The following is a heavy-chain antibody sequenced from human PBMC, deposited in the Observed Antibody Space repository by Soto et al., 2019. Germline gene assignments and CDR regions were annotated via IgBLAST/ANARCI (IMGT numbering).Heavy chain of an antibody. Sequence: PSETLSLTCSVSGYSIDRGYYWGWIRQAPERGLEWIGSISHRGATSYTPSLKSRAIISLDTSNNQFTLRLTSVTVADTAMYYCARQKHNVDTVDFDYWGQGTLVTVSS. D-gene: IGHD5-18*01. V-gene: IGHV4-38-2*02. CDR3: ARQKHNVDTVDFDY. J-gene: IGHJ4*02. CDR2: ISHRGAT. CDR1: GYSIDRGYY.